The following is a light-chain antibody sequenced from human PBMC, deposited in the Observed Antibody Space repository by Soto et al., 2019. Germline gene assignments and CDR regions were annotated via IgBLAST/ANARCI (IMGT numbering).Light chain of an antibody. V-gene: IGLV2-14*01. CDR1: SSDVGGYNY. J-gene: IGLJ2*01. Sequence: QSVLTQPASVSGSPGQSITISCTGTSSDVGGYNYFSWYQQHPGKAPKLMIYDVNNRPSGVSNRLSGSKSGNMASLTISGLQAEDEADYYCSSYTGSSTYVAFGGGTKLTVL. CDR3: SSYTGSSTYVA. CDR2: DVN.